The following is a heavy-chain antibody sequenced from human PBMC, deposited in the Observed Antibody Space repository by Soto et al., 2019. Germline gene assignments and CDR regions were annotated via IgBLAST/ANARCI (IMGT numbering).Heavy chain of an antibody. J-gene: IGHJ4*02. D-gene: IGHD1-26*01. V-gene: IGHV3-23*01. Sequence: EVQLLESGGGLVQPGGSLRLSCAASGFTFSSYAMRWVRQAPVKGREWVSAISGSGGSTYYADSVKGRFTISRDNSKNTLYLQMNSLRAEDAAVYDCARRGSGSDYDYWGQGTLVTVSS. CDR2: ISGSGGST. CDR3: ARRGSGSDYDY. CDR1: GFTFSSYA.